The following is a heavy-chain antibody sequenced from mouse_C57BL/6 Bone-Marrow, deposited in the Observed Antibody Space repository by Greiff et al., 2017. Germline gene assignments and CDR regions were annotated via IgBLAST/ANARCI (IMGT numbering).Heavy chain of an antibody. CDR1: GYTFTSYW. CDR2: IDPSDSYT. Sequence: VQLQQPGAELVMPGASVKLSCKASGYTFTSYWMHWVKQRPGQGLEWIGEIDPSDSYTNYNQKFKGKSTLTVDKSSSTAYMQLSSLTSEDSAVYYCARDYGSSYPYYFDYWGKGTTLTVSS. CDR3: ARDYGSSYPYYFDY. J-gene: IGHJ2*01. D-gene: IGHD1-1*01. V-gene: IGHV1-69*01.